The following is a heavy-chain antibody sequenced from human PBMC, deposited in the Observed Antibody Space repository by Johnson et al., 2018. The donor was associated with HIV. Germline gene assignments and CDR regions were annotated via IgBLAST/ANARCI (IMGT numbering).Heavy chain of an antibody. V-gene: IGHV3-74*03. CDR1: KFTFTTYW. J-gene: IGHJ3*02. CDR2: ISSDGGST. Sequence: VQLVESGGGVVQPGGSQRLSCAASKFTFTTYWMHWVRQAPGKGLVWVSRISSDGGSTTYADSVKGRFTVSRDNSKNTLYLQTNSLRAEDTAVYYCARDGTTGTGAFDIWGQGTLVTVSA. CDR3: ARDGTTGTGAFDI. D-gene: IGHD4-17*01.